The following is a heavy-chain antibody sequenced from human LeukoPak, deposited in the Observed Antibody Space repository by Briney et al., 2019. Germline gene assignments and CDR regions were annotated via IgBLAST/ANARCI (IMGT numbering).Heavy chain of an antibody. J-gene: IGHJ4*02. Sequence: QPGGSLRLSCAASGFTFDDYTMHWVRQAPGKGLEWVSLISWDGGSTYYADSVKGRFTISRDNSKNSLYLQMNSLRTEDTALYYCAKDYCSSTSCSKGGPDYWGQGTLVTVSS. CDR1: GFTFDDYT. D-gene: IGHD2-2*01. CDR3: AKDYCSSTSCSKGGPDY. V-gene: IGHV3-43*01. CDR2: ISWDGGST.